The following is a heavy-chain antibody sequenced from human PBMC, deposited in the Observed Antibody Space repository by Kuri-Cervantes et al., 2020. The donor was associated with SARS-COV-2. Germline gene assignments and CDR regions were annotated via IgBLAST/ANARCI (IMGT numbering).Heavy chain of an antibody. J-gene: IGHJ4*02. CDR1: GYTFTGYY. D-gene: IGHD2-2*01. V-gene: IGHV1-2*02. CDR2: INPNSGGT. CDR3: ARVLGSSTSCYWD. Sequence: ASVKVSCKASGYTFTGYYMHWVRQAPGQGLEWMGWINPNSGGTNYAQKFQGRVTMTRDTSISTDYMELSRLRSDDTAVYYCARVLGSSTSCYWDWGQGTLVTVSS.